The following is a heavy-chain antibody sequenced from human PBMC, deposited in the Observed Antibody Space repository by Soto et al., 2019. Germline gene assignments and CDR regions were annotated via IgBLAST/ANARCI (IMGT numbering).Heavy chain of an antibody. V-gene: IGHV1-8*01. CDR2: MNPNSGNT. J-gene: IGHJ6*02. CDR3: ARVPRSSSPYYYYGMDV. Sequence: XSVKVSCKASVYTFTSYDINWVRQATGQGLEWMGWMNPNSGNTGYAQKFQGRVTMTRNTSISTAYMELSSLRSEDTAVYYCARVPRSSSPYYYYGMDVWGQGTTVPSP. CDR1: VYTFTSYD. D-gene: IGHD6-6*01.